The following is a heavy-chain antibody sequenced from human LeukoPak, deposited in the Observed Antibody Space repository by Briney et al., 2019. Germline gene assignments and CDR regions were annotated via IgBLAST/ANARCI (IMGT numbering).Heavy chain of an antibody. CDR3: ARDDGYSSGWAY. Sequence: SETLSLTCTVSGGSINSDFWSWIRQPPGKGLEWIGRMYTSGSTNYNPSLKSRVTMSVDTSKNQFPLKLSSVTAADTALYYCARDDGYSSGWAYWGQGTLVTVSS. V-gene: IGHV4-4*07. D-gene: IGHD6-19*01. CDR2: MYTSGST. CDR1: GGSINSDF. J-gene: IGHJ4*02.